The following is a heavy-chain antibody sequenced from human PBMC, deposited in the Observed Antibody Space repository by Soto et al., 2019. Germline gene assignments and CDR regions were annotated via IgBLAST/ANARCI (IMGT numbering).Heavy chain of an antibody. D-gene: IGHD1-26*01. J-gene: IGHJ4*02. V-gene: IGHV1-18*01. Sequence: QVQLVQSAAELTKPGASVRVSCKASGFTSGHYGISWVRQAPGQGLEWMGWISVQRGHTNYAHKFRGRVTMTTATSTTTVSMELRHLTSDATAVYYCARDGDQWDPRYCDNWGQGTLVTVSS. CDR3: ARDGDQWDPRYCDN. CDR2: ISVQRGHT. CDR1: GFTSGHYG.